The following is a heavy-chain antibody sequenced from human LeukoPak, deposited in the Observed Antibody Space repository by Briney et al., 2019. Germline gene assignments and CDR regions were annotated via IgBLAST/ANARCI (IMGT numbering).Heavy chain of an antibody. CDR2: INHSGST. CDR3: ARGLWMVPFDY. V-gene: IGHV4-34*01. D-gene: IGHD3-10*01. CDR1: GYSISSGYY. J-gene: IGHJ4*02. Sequence: PSETLSLTCAVSGYSISSGYYWSWIRQPPGKGLEWIGEINHSGSTNYNPSLKSRVTISVDTSKNQFSLKLSSVTAADTAVYYCARGLWMVPFDYWGQGTLVTVSS.